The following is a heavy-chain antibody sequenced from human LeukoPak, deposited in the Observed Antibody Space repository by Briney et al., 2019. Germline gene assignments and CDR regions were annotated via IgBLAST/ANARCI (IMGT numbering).Heavy chain of an antibody. CDR2: ISGSGSSI. CDR1: GFTFSSYS. J-gene: IGHJ4*02. Sequence: GGSLRLSCAASGFTFSSYSMNWVRQAPGKGLEWVSYISGSGSSIYYADSVKGRFTISRDNAKNSLYLQMNSLRAEDTAVYYCAREGTSEGDYWGQGTLVTVSS. CDR3: AREGTSEGDY. V-gene: IGHV3-48*04.